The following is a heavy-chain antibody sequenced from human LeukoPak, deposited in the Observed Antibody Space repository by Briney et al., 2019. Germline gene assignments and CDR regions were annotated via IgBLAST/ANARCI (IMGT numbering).Heavy chain of an antibody. CDR1: GFIFTNYW. V-gene: IGHV3-7*05. Sequence: GESLKISCAASGFIFTNYWMSWVRQAPGKGLEWVANIKQDGSEKYYVDSVKGRFTISRDNAKNSLYLQVNSLRADDTAVYYCARDMDLDYWGQGTLVTVSS. D-gene: IGHD2-2*03. J-gene: IGHJ4*02. CDR2: IKQDGSEK. CDR3: ARDMDLDY.